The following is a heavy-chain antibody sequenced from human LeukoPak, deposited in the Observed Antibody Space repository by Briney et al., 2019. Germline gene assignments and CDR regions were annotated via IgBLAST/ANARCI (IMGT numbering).Heavy chain of an antibody. J-gene: IGHJ1*01. CDR1: GFSFSIDW. CDR2: IKGDESEK. CDR3: ATSGYSSALNY. V-gene: IGHV3-7*01. D-gene: IGHD2-2*03. Sequence: GGSLRLSCAASGFSFSIDWMTWVRQAPGKWLEWVANIKGDESEKYHVDSVMGRFTTSRDNAKNSLYLQMNSLRAEDTAVYYCATSGYSSALNYWGQGTLVTVSS.